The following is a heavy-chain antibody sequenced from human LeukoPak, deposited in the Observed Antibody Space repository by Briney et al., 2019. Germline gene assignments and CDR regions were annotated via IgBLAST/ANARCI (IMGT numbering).Heavy chain of an antibody. D-gene: IGHD1-1*01. CDR1: GFTVSSNY. CDR3: ARLVATTGGLYFDY. Sequence: GGSLRLSCAASGFTVSSNYMGWVRQAPGKGLEYVSVIYSGGNTYYAGSVKGRFTISRDNSKNTVYLQMNSLRAEDTAVFYCARLVATTGGLYFDYWGQGNLVTVSS. V-gene: IGHV3-53*01. CDR2: IYSGGNT. J-gene: IGHJ4*02.